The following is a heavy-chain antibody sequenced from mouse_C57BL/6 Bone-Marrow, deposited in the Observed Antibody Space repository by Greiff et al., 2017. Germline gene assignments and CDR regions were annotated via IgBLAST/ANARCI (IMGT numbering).Heavy chain of an antibody. CDR2: LNPNTGDT. V-gene: IGHV1-18*01. CDR3: ARVGYYGRGAMDY. J-gene: IGHJ4*01. CDR1: GYTFTDYN. Sequence: EVQVVQSGPELVQPGASVKIPCKASGYTFTDYNMDWVKQSHGKSLEWIGDLNPNTGDTIYHQTFKGKATFTVDKSSRTAYMELRSLTSEDTAVDYCARVGYYGRGAMDYWGQGTSGTVAS. D-gene: IGHD1-1*01.